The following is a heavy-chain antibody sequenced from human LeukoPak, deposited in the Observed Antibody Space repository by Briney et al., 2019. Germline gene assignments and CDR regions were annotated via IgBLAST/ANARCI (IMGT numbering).Heavy chain of an antibody. D-gene: IGHD3-22*01. V-gene: IGHV3-30-3*01. Sequence: PGRSLRLSCAASGFTFSNYAMHWVRQAPGRGRVGVAVISYDGTNKYYADSVKGRFTISRDNSKNTMYLQMNSLRAEDAAMYYCARAPMSYDSSGFGGAFDIWGQGTMVTVSS. CDR3: ARAPMSYDSSGFGGAFDI. CDR2: ISYDGTNK. J-gene: IGHJ3*02. CDR1: GFTFSNYA.